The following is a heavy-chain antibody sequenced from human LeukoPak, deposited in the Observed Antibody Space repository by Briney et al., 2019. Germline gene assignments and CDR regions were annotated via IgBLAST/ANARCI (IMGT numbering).Heavy chain of an antibody. CDR1: GGSISGYY. CDR2: IYTSGST. J-gene: IGHJ6*03. CDR3: ARILFGSTSPTRYYYYMDV. V-gene: IGHV4-4*07. Sequence: SETLSLTCTVSGGSISGYYWSWIRQPAGKGLEWIGRIYTSGSTNYNPSLKSRVTISLDKSKNQFSLTLGSVTAADTAVYYCARILFGSTSPTRYYYYMDVWGKGATVTVSS. D-gene: IGHD2-2*01.